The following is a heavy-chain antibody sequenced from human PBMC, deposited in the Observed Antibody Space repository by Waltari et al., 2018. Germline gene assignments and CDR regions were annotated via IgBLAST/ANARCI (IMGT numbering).Heavy chain of an antibody. Sequence: QLQLQESGPGLVKPSETLSLTCTVAGGPISSSSYYWGWIRQPPGKGLEWIWSIYYSGSTYYNPSIKSRVTISVDTSKNQFSLKLSSVTAADTAVYYCARVLGSSGSPNWFDPWGQGTLVTVSS. CDR1: GGPISSSSYY. CDR3: ARVLGSSGSPNWFDP. D-gene: IGHD6-19*01. V-gene: IGHV4-39*07. J-gene: IGHJ5*02. CDR2: IYYSGST.